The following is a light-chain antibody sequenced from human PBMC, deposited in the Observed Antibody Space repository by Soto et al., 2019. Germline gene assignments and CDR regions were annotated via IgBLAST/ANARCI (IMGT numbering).Light chain of an antibody. CDR2: DVG. CDR3: CSYAGSYSFV. CDR1: SSDVGGYTY. Sequence: QSALTQPRSVSGSPGQSVAISCTGTSSDVGGYTYVSWYQQHPGRAPKLMIYDVGKRPSGVPDRFYGSKSGNTASLIISGLQPEDEADYYCCSYAGSYSFVFGGGTKLTVL. V-gene: IGLV2-11*01. J-gene: IGLJ2*01.